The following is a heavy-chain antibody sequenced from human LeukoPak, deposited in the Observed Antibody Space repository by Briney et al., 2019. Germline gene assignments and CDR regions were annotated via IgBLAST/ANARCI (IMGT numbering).Heavy chain of an antibody. CDR3: ARGIPYYDILTGYYQSLYYYYYTDV. V-gene: IGHV4-34*01. CDR2: INHSGST. D-gene: IGHD3-9*01. J-gene: IGHJ6*03. CDR1: GGSFSGYY. Sequence: SETLSLTCAVYGGSFSGYYWSWIRQPPGKGLEWIGEINHSGSTNYNPSLKSRVTISVDTSKNQFSLKLSSVTAADTAVYYCARGIPYYDILTGYYQSLYYYYYTDVWGKGTTVTVSS.